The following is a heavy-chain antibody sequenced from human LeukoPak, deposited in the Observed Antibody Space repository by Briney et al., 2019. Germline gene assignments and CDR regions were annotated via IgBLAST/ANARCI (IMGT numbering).Heavy chain of an antibody. CDR3: ARKGLLGSGKPWFDP. J-gene: IGHJ5*02. V-gene: IGHV1-8*01. Sequence: GASVKVSCKASGYTFTSYDINWVRQASGQGLEWMGWMNPNSGNTASAQKFQGRVTMTTNTSISTPYMELTGLRSEDTAMYFCARKGLLGSGKPWFDPWGQGTLVTVSS. CDR1: GYTFTSYD. CDR2: MNPNSGNT. D-gene: IGHD2-15*01.